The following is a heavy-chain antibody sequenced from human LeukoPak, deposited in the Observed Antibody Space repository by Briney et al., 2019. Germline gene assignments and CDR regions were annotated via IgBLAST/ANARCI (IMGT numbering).Heavy chain of an antibody. CDR3: ARRHSKNWFDP. V-gene: IGHV4-34*01. CDR1: GGSFSGYY. J-gene: IGHJ5*02. Sequence: SETLSLTCAVYGGSFSGYYWSWIRQPPGKGLEWIGEINHSGSTNYNPSLKSRVTISVDTSKNQFSLKLSSVTAADTAVYYCARRHSKNWFDPWDQGTLVTVSS. CDR2: INHSGST. D-gene: IGHD3-3*02.